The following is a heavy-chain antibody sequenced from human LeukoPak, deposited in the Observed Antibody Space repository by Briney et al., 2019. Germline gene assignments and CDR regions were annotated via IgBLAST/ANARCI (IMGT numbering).Heavy chain of an antibody. Sequence: PSETLSLTCTVYGGSINNYYWSWIRQPAGKGIECIGRIYTRGSTNYYPSLKSRVPMSVDTSKNQCSLKLSSVTAADTAVYYCARGRYCSADICSGGDAFDIWGQGTRVSVSS. CDR1: GGSINNYY. CDR2: IYTRGST. D-gene: IGHD2-15*01. CDR3: ARGRYCSADICSGGDAFDI. V-gene: IGHV4-4*07. J-gene: IGHJ3*02.